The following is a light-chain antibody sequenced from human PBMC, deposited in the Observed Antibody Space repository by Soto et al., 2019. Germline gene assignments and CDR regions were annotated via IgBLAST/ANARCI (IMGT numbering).Light chain of an antibody. CDR1: NSDVGGYNY. V-gene: IGLV2-11*01. CDR2: DVT. CDR3: CSYTGFYSYV. Sequence: QSVLTQPRSVSASPGQSVTISCTGTNSDVGGYNYVSWYRQYPGKAPKVMIYDVTKRPSGVPDRFSGSKSGNTASLTISGLQTEDEADYYCCSYTGFYSYVFGTGTRVTVL. J-gene: IGLJ1*01.